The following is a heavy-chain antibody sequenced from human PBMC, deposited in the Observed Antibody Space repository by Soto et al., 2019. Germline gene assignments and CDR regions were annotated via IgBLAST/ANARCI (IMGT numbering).Heavy chain of an antibody. CDR2: ISSSSSTI. J-gene: IGHJ3*02. Sequence: GGSLRLSCTSSGFTFSAFSMNWVRQAPGKGLEWVSYISSSSSTIYYAASVKGRFTISRDNAKNSLYLKMNSLRDEDTAVYYCAREGGRHCSPTRCYNAFDIWGQGTMVTVSS. V-gene: IGHV3-48*02. D-gene: IGHD2-2*02. CDR1: GFTFSAFS. CDR3: AREGGRHCSPTRCYNAFDI.